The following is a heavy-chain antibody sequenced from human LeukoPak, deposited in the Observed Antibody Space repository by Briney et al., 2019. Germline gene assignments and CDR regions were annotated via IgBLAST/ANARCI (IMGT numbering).Heavy chain of an antibody. CDR3: ARRLYGSGSLYYFDY. Sequence: NPSETLSLTCTVSGGSISSYYWSWIRQPAGKGLEWIGRIYNSGSTNYNPSLKSRVTMSVDTSKNQFSLKLSSVTAADTAVYYCARRLYGSGSLYYFDYWGQGTLVTVSS. D-gene: IGHD3-10*01. CDR2: IYNSGST. V-gene: IGHV4-4*07. J-gene: IGHJ4*02. CDR1: GGSISSYY.